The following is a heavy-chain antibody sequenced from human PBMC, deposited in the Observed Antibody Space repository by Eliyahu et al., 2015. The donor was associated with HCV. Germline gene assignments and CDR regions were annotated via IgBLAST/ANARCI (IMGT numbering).Heavy chain of an antibody. CDR2: ISYDGSNK. CDR1: GFSFSTYD. V-gene: IGHV3-30*18. D-gene: IGHD5-12*01. Sequence: QVQLVESGGGVVQPGRSLRLSCAASGFSFSTYDMHWVRQAPGKGLEWVAVISYDGSNKYYADSVKGRFTISRDNSKNTLYLQMNSLRAEDTAVYYCAKPIYSGYDSDYWGQGTLVTVSS. J-gene: IGHJ4*02. CDR3: AKPIYSGYDSDY.